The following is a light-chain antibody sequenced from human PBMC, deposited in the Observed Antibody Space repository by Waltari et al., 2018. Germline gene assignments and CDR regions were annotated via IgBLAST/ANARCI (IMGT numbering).Light chain of an antibody. J-gene: IGKJ2*03. CDR1: QNIGTW. CDR2: RAS. Sequence: DIQMTQSPSTLSAFVGDRVTIICRASQNIGTWVAWYQQKPGKAPKLLIYRASNLESGVPSRFSDSGSGTEFTLTISSLQPDDLATYYCQQYNSDLGYSLGQGTKLEIK. V-gene: IGKV1-5*03. CDR3: QQYNSDLGYS.